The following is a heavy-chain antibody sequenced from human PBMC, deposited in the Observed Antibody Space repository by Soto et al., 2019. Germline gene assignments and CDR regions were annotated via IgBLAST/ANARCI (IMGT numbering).Heavy chain of an antibody. Sequence: GGSLRLSCAASGFTFSSYSINWVRQAPGKGLEWVSFITSSGSYIFYADSLKGRFTVSRDNAKNSVYLHMSSLRAEDTAVYYCARDGEAHYGLDVWGQGTTVTVS. V-gene: IGHV3-21*01. J-gene: IGHJ6*02. CDR3: ARDGEAHYGLDV. CDR2: ITSSGSYI. D-gene: IGHD3-10*01. CDR1: GFTFSSYS.